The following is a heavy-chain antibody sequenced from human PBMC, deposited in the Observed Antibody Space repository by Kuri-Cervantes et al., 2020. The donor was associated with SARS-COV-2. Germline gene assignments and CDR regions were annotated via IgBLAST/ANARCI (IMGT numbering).Heavy chain of an antibody. J-gene: IGHJ6*03. V-gene: IGHV3-53*01. CDR2: IYSGGST. Sequence: GGSLRLSCAASGFTVSSNYMSWVRQAPGKGLEWVSAIYSGGSTYYADSVNGRFTISRDNSKNTQYLQMNSLRDEDRSVYYCARVALGHPYDFWSGDYYYYYMDVWGKGNMVTVSS. CDR3: ARVALGHPYDFWSGDYYYYYMDV. CDR1: GFTVSSNY. D-gene: IGHD3-3*01.